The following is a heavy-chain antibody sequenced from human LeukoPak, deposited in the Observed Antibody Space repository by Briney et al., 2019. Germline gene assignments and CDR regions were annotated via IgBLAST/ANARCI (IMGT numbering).Heavy chain of an antibody. CDR3: VRVGGASSILSAFDI. Sequence: SETLSLTCTVSGGSINSYYWSWIRQPPGKGLEWIGYIYNSETINYNPSLTSRVTISLDTSKNQVSLKLTSVTAADTAVCYCVRVGGASSILSAFDIWGQGTMVTVSS. V-gene: IGHV4-59*01. D-gene: IGHD6-6*01. CDR2: IYNSETI. J-gene: IGHJ3*02. CDR1: GGSINSYY.